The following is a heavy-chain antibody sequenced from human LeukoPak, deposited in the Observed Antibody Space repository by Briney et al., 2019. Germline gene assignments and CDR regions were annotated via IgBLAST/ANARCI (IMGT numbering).Heavy chain of an antibody. V-gene: IGHV4-39*06. J-gene: IGHJ3*02. CDR3: AREAMVTSPGAFDI. CDR1: TDSISSSGHH. D-gene: IGHD5-18*01. CDR2: INHSGST. Sequence: SETLSLTCTVSTDSISSSGHHWGWIRQPPGKGLEWIGEINHSGSTNYNPSLKSRVTISVDTSKNQFPLKLSSVTAADTAVYYCAREAMVTSPGAFDIWGQGTMVTVSS.